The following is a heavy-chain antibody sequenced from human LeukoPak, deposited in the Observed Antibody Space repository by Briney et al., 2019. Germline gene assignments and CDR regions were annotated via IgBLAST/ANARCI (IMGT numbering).Heavy chain of an antibody. CDR2: ISSSGSTI. Sequence: GGSLRLSCAASGFTFSDYYMSWIRQVPGKGLEWVSYISSSGSTIYYADSVKGRFTISRDNSKNTLYLQMNSLRAEDTAVYFCAREGTIVGATSPFDYWGQGTLVTVSS. J-gene: IGHJ4*02. V-gene: IGHV3-11*01. CDR1: GFTFSDYY. D-gene: IGHD1-26*01. CDR3: AREGTIVGATSPFDY.